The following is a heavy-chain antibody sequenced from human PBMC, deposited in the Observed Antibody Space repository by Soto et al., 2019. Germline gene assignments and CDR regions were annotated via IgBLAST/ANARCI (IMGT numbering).Heavy chain of an antibody. Sequence: SETLSLTCTVSGGSISSYYWSWIRQPPGKGLEWIGYIYYSGSTNYNPSLKSRVTISVDTSKNQFSLKLSSVTAADTAVYYCARVPVAAAGTGYFFWFDPWGQGTLVTVS. D-gene: IGHD6-13*01. V-gene: IGHV4-59*08. CDR2: IYYSGST. CDR1: GGSISSYY. CDR3: ARVPVAAAGTGYFFWFDP. J-gene: IGHJ5*02.